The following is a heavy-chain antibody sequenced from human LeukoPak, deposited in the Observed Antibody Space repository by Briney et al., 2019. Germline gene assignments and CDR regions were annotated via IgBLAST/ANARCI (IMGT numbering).Heavy chain of an antibody. CDR2: IKKDGSEK. J-gene: IGHJ4*02. CDR3: ASYRYSGSCYIY. D-gene: IGHD6-13*01. Sequence: GGSLRLSSAASGFTFSHYWMTWVRQAPRKGLEWVANIKKDGSEKYYVDSVKGRFTISRDNAKNSLYLQMNSLRAEDTAVYFCASYRYSGSCYIYWGQGTLVTVSS. V-gene: IGHV3-7*01. CDR1: GFTFSHYW.